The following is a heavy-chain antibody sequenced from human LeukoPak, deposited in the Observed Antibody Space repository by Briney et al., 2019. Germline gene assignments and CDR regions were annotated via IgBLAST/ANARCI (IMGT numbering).Heavy chain of an antibody. J-gene: IGHJ4*02. CDR3: ARGLGPSSWVSYDY. Sequence: ASVKVSCKASGYTFTSYGINWVRQAPGQGLEWMGWISAYNGNTNYAQKLQGRVSMTTDTSTSTAYMELRSLRSDDTAVYYCARGLGPSSWVSYDYWGQGTLVTVSS. V-gene: IGHV1-18*01. D-gene: IGHD2-8*01. CDR1: GYTFTSYG. CDR2: ISAYNGNT.